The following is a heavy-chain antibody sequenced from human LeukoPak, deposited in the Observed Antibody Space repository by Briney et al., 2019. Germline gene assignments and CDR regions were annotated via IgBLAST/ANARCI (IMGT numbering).Heavy chain of an antibody. CDR2: IKSKTDGGTT. V-gene: IGHV3-15*01. J-gene: IGHJ3*02. CDR1: GFTFNNAW. CDR3: TTGVDDDIGPADI. D-gene: IGHD5-12*01. Sequence: GGSLRLSCAASGFTFNNAWMTWVRQAPGKGLEWLGRIKSKTDGGTTDYAAPVKGRFTISRDDSKNTLYLQMNSLKTEDTAVYYCTTGVDDDIGPADIWGQGTMVTVSS.